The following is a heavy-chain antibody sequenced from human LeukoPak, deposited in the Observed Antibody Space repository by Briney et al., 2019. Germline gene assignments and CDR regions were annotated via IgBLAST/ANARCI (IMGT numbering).Heavy chain of an antibody. V-gene: IGHV4-34*01. CDR1: GGSFSGYY. J-gene: IGHJ4*02. D-gene: IGHD6-13*01. CDR3: ARGRRLSIAAFRARHSSSWSPFDY. CDR2: INHSGST. Sequence: SETLSLTCAVYGGSFSGYYWSWIRQPPGKGLEWIGEINHSGSTNYNPSPKSRVTISVDTSKNQFSLKLSSVTAADTAVYYCARGRRLSIAAFRARHSSSWSPFDYWGQGTLVTVSS.